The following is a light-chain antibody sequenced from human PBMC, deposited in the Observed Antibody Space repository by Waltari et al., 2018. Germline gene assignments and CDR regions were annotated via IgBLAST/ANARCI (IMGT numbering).Light chain of an antibody. Sequence: DIVMTQSPDSLAVSLGERVTINCKSSQSVLYSDNSQNYLAWYQQKPGQPPKLLIYWASARESGVPDRFSGSESGTDFTLTISSLQAEDVAVYYCQQYYDIPWTFGQGTKVEIK. CDR1: QSVLYSDNSQNY. CDR3: QQYYDIPWT. CDR2: WAS. J-gene: IGKJ1*01. V-gene: IGKV4-1*01.